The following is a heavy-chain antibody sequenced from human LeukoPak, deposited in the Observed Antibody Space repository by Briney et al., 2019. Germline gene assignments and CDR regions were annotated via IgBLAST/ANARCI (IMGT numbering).Heavy chain of an antibody. D-gene: IGHD6-6*01. CDR1: GYTFTGYY. V-gene: IGHV1-2*02. Sequence: ASVKVSCKASGYTFTGYYMHWVRQAPGQGLEWMGWINPNSGGTNYAQKFQGRVTMTRDTSISTAYMELSRLRSDDTAVYYCAKSPRPSPYYYYMDVWGKGTTVTVSS. CDR2: INPNSGGT. CDR3: AKSPRPSPYYYYMDV. J-gene: IGHJ6*03.